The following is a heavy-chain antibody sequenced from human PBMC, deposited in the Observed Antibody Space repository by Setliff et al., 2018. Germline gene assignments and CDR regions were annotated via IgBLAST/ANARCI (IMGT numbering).Heavy chain of an antibody. CDR2: TIPFFGTT. J-gene: IGHJ6*03. V-gene: IGHV1-69*05. D-gene: IGHD3-10*02. CDR3: AREMLVVRGVNSYYYYMDV. Sequence: SVKVSCKASGGTFNNYGVTWVRQAPGQGLEWMGGTIPFFGTTNYAQKFQGRVTITTDESTSTAYMELRSLRSEDTAVYYCAREMLVVRGVNSYYYYMDVWGKGPTVTVSS. CDR1: GGTFNNYG.